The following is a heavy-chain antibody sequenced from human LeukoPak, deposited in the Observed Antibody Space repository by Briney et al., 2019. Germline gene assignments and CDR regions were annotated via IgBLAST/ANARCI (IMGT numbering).Heavy chain of an antibody. CDR1: VGSISSGDYY. Sequence: SETLSLTCTVSVGSISSGDYYWSWIRQPPGKGLEWIGYIYYSGSTYYNPSLKSRVTISVDTSKNQFSLKLSSVTAADTAVYYCARAPQTPDSSGWFDAFDIWGQGTMVTVSS. CDR3: ARAPQTPDSSGWFDAFDI. J-gene: IGHJ3*02. V-gene: IGHV4-30-4*08. CDR2: IYYSGST. D-gene: IGHD6-19*01.